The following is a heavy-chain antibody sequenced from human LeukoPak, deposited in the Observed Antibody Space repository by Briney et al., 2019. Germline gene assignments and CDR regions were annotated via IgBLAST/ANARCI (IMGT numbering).Heavy chain of an antibody. CDR2: ISSSSSTI. V-gene: IGHV3-48*01. Sequence: PGGSLRLSCAASGFTFSGYTMNWVRQAPGKGLEWVSYISSSSSTIYYADSVKGRFTISRDDSKNTLYLQMNSLRAEDTAVYYCAREVEEGNVLLKMYWVYYGMDVWGQGTTVTVSS. CDR1: GFTFSGYT. D-gene: IGHD2-8*02. CDR3: AREVEEGNVLLKMYWVYYGMDV. J-gene: IGHJ6*02.